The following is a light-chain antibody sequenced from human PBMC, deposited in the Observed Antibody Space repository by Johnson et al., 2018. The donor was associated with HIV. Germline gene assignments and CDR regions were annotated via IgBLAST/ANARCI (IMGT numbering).Light chain of an antibody. CDR2: KNN. J-gene: IGLJ1*01. CDR1: SSNIGNNY. CDR3: GTWDSSLNAYG. V-gene: IGLV1-51*02. Sequence: QSVLTQPPSVSAAPGQKVTISCSGSSSNIGNNYVSWYQVLPGTAPKLLIYKNNERPSGIPDRFSGSKSGTSATLDITGLQTGDEGDYYCGTWDSSLNAYGFGTWTKVTVL.